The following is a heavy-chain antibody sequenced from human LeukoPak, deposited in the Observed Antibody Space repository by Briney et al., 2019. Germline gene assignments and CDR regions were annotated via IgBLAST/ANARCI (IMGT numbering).Heavy chain of an antibody. V-gene: IGHV3-23*01. J-gene: IGHJ4*02. CDR2: LSRGGGPT. CDR3: AKEQRIRHCSEGVCMEGYYFDY. CDR1: GFNFNMFA. Sequence: GGPLRLPCTGSGFNFNMFAMNWARQAPGQGLEWVSGLSRGGGPTNYADSVKGRFTNYRDKSKNMVFLQMDSLRPEDTAVYYCAKEQRIRHCSEGVCMEGYYFDYWGQGSLVTVSS. D-gene: IGHD2-8*01.